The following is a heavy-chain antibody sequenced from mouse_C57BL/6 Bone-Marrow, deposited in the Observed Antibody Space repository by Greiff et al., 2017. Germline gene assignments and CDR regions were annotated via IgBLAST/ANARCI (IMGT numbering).Heavy chain of an antibody. CDR3: ARGPGGLDY. CDR1: GYTFTSYG. V-gene: IGHV1-81*01. D-gene: IGHD3-3*01. CDR2: IYPRSGNT. Sequence: LEESGAELARPGASVKLSCKASGYTFTSYGISWVKQRTGQGLEWIGEIYPRSGNTYYNQKFKGKATLTADKSSSTAYMELRSLTSEDSAVYFCARGPGGLDYWGQGTTLTVSS. J-gene: IGHJ2*01.